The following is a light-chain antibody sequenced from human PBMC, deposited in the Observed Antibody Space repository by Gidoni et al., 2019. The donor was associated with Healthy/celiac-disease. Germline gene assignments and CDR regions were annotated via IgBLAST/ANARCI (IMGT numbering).Light chain of an antibody. V-gene: IGKV1-5*03. J-gene: IGKJ1*01. CDR2: KAS. CDR3: KQYSSYSWT. CDR1: QSISSW. Sequence: DIQMTQSPPTLSAFVGDRVTITCRASQSISSWLAWYQQKPGKAPKLLISKASTLESGVPSRFSGSGAGTEFALTISSLQPDDFATYYCKQYSSYSWTFGQGTKVENK.